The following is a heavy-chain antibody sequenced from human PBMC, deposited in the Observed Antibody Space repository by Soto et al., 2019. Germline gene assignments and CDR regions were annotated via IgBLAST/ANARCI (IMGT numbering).Heavy chain of an antibody. D-gene: IGHD1-26*01. J-gene: IGHJ3*01. CDR1: GFTFSYYW. V-gene: IGHV3-74*01. CDR2: IHSDGSST. CDR3: ARGDRGAFDL. Sequence: EVQLVESGGGLVQPGESLRLSCAASGFTFSYYWMHWVRQAPGKGLVWVSRIHSDGSSTTYADSVKGRFTISRDNARNTLYLQMNSLRAEETAVYDCARGDRGAFDLWGQGTVLTVSS.